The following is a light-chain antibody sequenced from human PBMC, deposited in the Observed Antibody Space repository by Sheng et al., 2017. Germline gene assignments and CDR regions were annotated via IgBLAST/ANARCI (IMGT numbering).Light chain of an antibody. Sequence: QSVLTQPPSASGTPGQRVTISCSGTKSNIGSNAVNWYHQFPGTAPKLLIDSNNQRPSGVPDRFSGSKSGTSASLAISGLQSEDEADYYCAVWDDSLNGRVFGGGTKLTVL. J-gene: IGLJ3*02. CDR1: KSNIGSNA. CDR2: SNN. V-gene: IGLV1-44*01. CDR3: AVWDDSLNGRV.